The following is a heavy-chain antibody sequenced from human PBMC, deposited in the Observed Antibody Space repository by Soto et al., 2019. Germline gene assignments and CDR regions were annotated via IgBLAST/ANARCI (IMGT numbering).Heavy chain of an antibody. D-gene: IGHD6-13*01. Sequence: QVQLVQSGAEVKKPGSSVKVSCKASGGTFSSYRINWVRQAPGQGLEWVGGIVPIYRTADYAQKFQGRVTITADESARTSYMERRSLKSQDTAVYYCVRDSGAKLSSSWGQGTLVTASS. J-gene: IGHJ4*02. CDR1: GGTFSSYR. CDR2: IVPIYRTA. CDR3: VRDSGAKLSSS. V-gene: IGHV1-69*01.